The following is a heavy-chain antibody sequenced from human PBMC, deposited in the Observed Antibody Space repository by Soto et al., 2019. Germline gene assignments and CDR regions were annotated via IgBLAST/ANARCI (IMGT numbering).Heavy chain of an antibody. J-gene: IGHJ4*02. CDR1: GFTFSDYW. V-gene: IGHV3-7*03. Sequence: PEGSLRLSCAASGFTFSDYWMSWVRQAPGKGPEWVANIKFDGSEKQYVDSVKGRFSISRDNSRNSLFLQMNSLRAGDTAVYYCVKDGGYCSSTTCYSPRNHYFDSWGQGTLVTVSS. CDR3: VKDGGYCSSTTCYSPRNHYFDS. CDR2: IKFDGSEK. D-gene: IGHD2-2*01.